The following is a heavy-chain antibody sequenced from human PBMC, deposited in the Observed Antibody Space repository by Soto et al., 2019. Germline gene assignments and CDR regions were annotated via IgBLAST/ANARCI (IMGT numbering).Heavy chain of an antibody. V-gene: IGHV1-18*04. J-gene: IGHJ4*02. CDR2: ISAYNGNT. D-gene: IGHD3-9*01. CDR1: GYTFTSYG. Sequence: ASVKGSCKASGYTFTSYGISWVRQAPGQGLEWMGWISAYNGNTNYAQKLQGRVTMTTDTSTSTAYMELRSLRSDDTAVYYCASSTGYYKKFDYWGQGTLVTVSS. CDR3: ASSTGYYKKFDY.